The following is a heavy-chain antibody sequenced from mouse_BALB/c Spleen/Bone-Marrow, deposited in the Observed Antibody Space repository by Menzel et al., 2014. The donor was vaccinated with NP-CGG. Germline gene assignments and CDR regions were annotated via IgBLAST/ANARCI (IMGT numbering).Heavy chain of an antibody. J-gene: IGHJ3*01. CDR3: ARRSDRYEAWFPY. CDR2: IDPANGNT. V-gene: IGHV14-3*02. D-gene: IGHD2-14*01. Sequence: EVQVVESGAELVKPAASVGLSCTASGFNIKDSYMHWVEQRPEQGLEWIGRIDPANGNTKYGPKFQGKATIVLDTSSNTAYLQLSSLTSEDTAVYFCARRSDRYEAWFPYWGQGTLVTVSA. CDR1: GFNIKDSY.